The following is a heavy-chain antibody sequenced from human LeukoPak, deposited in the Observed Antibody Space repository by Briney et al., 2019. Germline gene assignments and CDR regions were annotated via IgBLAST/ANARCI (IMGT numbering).Heavy chain of an antibody. Sequence: GGSLRLSCAASGFTFSSYSMNWVRQAPGKGLEWVSSISSTSSYIYYADSVKGRFTISRDNAKNSLYLQMNSLKTEDTAVYYCTISITGTTYLDYWGQGTLVTVSS. V-gene: IGHV3-21*04. CDR1: GFTFSSYS. CDR2: ISSTSSYI. D-gene: IGHD1-7*01. J-gene: IGHJ4*02. CDR3: TISITGTTYLDY.